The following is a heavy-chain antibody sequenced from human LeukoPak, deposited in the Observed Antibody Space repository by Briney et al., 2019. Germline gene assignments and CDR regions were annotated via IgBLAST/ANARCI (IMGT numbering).Heavy chain of an antibody. CDR2: IYPSGNC. V-gene: IGHV4-59*01. CDR3: ARVVAGSWYFDL. J-gene: IGHJ2*01. D-gene: IGHD6-19*01. Sequence: PSETLSLTCTVSGGSISSYYWSWIRQPPGKGLEWIGTIYPSGNCNYNSSLKSRVTISVDTSKRQFSLKLNSVTAADTAVYYCARVVAGSWYFDLWGRGTLVTVSS. CDR1: GGSISSYY.